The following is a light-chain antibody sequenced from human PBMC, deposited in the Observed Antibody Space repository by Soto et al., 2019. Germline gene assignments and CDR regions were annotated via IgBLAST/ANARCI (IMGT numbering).Light chain of an antibody. CDR1: QSVSSIY. CDR3: QQYDNPTWT. J-gene: IGKJ1*01. V-gene: IGKV3-20*01. Sequence: EIVLTQSPGTLSLSPGERATLSCRASQSVSSIYLAWYQQKPGQAPRLLIHGASSRATGIPDRFSGSGSGTDFTLTISRLEPEDLAVYYCQQYDNPTWTFGQGTKVDIK. CDR2: GAS.